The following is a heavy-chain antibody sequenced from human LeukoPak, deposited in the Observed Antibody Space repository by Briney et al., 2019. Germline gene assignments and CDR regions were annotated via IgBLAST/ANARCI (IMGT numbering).Heavy chain of an antibody. V-gene: IGHV3-48*03. D-gene: IGHD2-15*01. Sequence: GGSLRLSCAASGFTFSSYEMNWVRQAPGKGLEWVSYISSSGSTIYYADSVKGRFTISRDNAKNSLYLQMNSLRAEDTAVYFCAKSPVSSCRGSFCYPFDYWGQGNLVTVSS. CDR3: AKSPVSSCRGSFCYPFDY. J-gene: IGHJ4*02. CDR2: ISSSGSTI. CDR1: GFTFSSYE.